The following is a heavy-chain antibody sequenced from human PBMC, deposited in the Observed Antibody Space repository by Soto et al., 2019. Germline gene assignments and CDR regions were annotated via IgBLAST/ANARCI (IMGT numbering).Heavy chain of an antibody. CDR1: GDSVSSNSAA. CDR3: ARTGQHRRGYSYGISYNWFDP. V-gene: IGHV6-1*01. Sequence: SQTLSLTCAISGDSVSSNSAAWNWIRQSPSRGLEWLGRTYYRSKWYNDYAVSVKSRITINPDTSKNQFSLQLNSVTPEDTAVYYCARTGQHRRGYSYGISYNWFDPWGQGTLVTVSS. D-gene: IGHD5-18*01. CDR2: TYYRSKWYN. J-gene: IGHJ5*02.